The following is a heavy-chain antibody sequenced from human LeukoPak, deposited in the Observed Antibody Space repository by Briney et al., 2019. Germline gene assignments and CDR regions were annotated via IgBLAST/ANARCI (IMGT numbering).Heavy chain of an antibody. CDR1: GGTFSSYG. Sequence: ASVKVSCKASGGTFSSYGISWVRQAPGQGLEWMGWISAYNGNTNYAQKLQGRVTMTTDTSTSTAYMELRSLRSDDTAVYYCARDPGAVAAGYYFDYWGQGTLVTVSS. D-gene: IGHD6-19*01. CDR3: ARDPGAVAAGYYFDY. V-gene: IGHV1-18*01. CDR2: ISAYNGNT. J-gene: IGHJ4*02.